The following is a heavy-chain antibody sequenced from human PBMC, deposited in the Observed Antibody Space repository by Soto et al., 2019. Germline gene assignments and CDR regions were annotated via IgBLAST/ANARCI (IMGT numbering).Heavy chain of an antibody. CDR3: AKDIRVVIPLGYYYYGMDV. CDR2: ISGRDGST. J-gene: IGHJ6*02. V-gene: IGHV3-23*01. Sequence: GGSLRLSCAASGFTFSSYAMSWVRQAPGKGLEWVSAISGRDGSTYYADSVKGRFTITRDNSKNTLYLQMNSLRAEDTAVYYCAKDIRVVIPLGYYYYGMDVWGQGTTVTVSS. CDR1: GFTFSSYA. D-gene: IGHD3-3*01.